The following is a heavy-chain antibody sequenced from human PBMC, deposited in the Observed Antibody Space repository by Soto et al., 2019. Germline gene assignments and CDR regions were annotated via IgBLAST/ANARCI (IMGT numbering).Heavy chain of an antibody. J-gene: IGHJ5*02. V-gene: IGHV3-23*01. D-gene: IGHD4-17*01. CDR2: ISGSGGST. Sequence: GGSLRLSCAASGFTFSSYAMSWVRQAPGKGLEWVSAISGSGGSTYYADSVKGRFTISRDNSKNTLYLQMNSLRAEDTAVYYCAKARPIDYGDYVGWFDPWGQGTLVTVSS. CDR3: AKARPIDYGDYVGWFDP. CDR1: GFTFSSYA.